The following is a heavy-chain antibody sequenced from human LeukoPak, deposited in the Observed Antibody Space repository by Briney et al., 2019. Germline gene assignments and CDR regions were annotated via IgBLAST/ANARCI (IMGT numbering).Heavy chain of an antibody. CDR3: ARLNLYGSGEVNYYYYGMDV. V-gene: IGHV1-69*13. J-gene: IGHJ6*02. Sequence: SVKVSCKASGGTFSSYAISWVRQAPGQGLEWMGGIIPIFGTANYAQKFQGRVTITADESTSTAYMELSSLRSEDTAVYYCARLNLYGSGEVNYYYYGMDVWGQGTTVTVS. CDR1: GGTFSSYA. CDR2: IIPIFGTA. D-gene: IGHD3-10*01.